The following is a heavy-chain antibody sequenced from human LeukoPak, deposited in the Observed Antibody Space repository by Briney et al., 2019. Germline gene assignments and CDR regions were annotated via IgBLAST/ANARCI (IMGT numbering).Heavy chain of an antibody. Sequence: NPSETLSLTCTVSGGSISSGGYYWSWIRQHPGKGLEWIGYIYYSGTTYYNPSLKSRVTISVDTSKNQFSLKLTSLTAADTAVYYCARDRSSWGLDCWGQGTLVTVSS. D-gene: IGHD7-27*01. CDR2: IYYSGTT. CDR3: ARDRSSWGLDC. CDR1: GGSISSGGYY. V-gene: IGHV4-31*03. J-gene: IGHJ4*02.